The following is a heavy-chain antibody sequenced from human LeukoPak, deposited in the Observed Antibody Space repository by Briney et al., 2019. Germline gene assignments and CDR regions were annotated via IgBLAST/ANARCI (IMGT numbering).Heavy chain of an antibody. J-gene: IGHJ6*03. CDR3: ARDRGHGSGPYNYYMDV. D-gene: IGHD3-10*01. CDR1: GYTFTGYY. CDR2: INPNSGGT. V-gene: IGHV1-2*02. Sequence: ASVKVSCKASGYTFTGYYMHWVRQAPGQGLEWMGWINPNSGGTNYAQKFQGRVTMTRDTSISTAYLELSRLRSDDTAVYYCARDRGHGSGPYNYYMDVWGKGTTVTVSS.